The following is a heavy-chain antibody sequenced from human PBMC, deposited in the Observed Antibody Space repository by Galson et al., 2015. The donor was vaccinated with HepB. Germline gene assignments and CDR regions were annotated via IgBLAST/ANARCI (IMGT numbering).Heavy chain of an antibody. V-gene: IGHV4-38-2*01. J-gene: IGHJ4*02. Sequence: WGWIRQPPGKGLEWIGSIYYSGSTYYNPSLKSRVTISVDTSKNQFSLKLSSVTAADTAVYYCARTPLLEWLLPYFDYWGQGTLVTVSS. CDR2: IYYSGST. D-gene: IGHD3-3*01. CDR3: ARTPLLEWLLPYFDY.